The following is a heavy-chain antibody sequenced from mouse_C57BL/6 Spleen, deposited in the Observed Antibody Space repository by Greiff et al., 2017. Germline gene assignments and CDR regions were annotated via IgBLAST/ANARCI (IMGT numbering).Heavy chain of an antibody. D-gene: IGHD1-1*01. CDR1: GFTFSDYG. Sequence: QVVESGGGLVKPGGSLKLSCAASGFTFSDYGMHWVRQAPEKGLEWVAYISSGSSTIYYADTVKGRFTISRDNAKNTLFLQMTSLRSEDTAMYYCARRYYGSSLYWYFDVWGTGTTVTVSS. CDR3: ARRYYGSSLYWYFDV. V-gene: IGHV5-17*01. J-gene: IGHJ1*03. CDR2: ISSGSSTI.